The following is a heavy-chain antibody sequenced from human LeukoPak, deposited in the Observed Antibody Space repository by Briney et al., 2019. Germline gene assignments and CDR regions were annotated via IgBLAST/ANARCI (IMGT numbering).Heavy chain of an antibody. D-gene: IGHD2-2*01. CDR3: ARDSVGRTSYYYYGMDV. J-gene: IGHJ6*02. CDR2: IYYSGST. Sequence: PSETLSLTCTVSGGSISSYYWSWLRQPPGKGLEWIGYIYYSGSTNYNPSLKSRVTISVDTSKNQFSLKLSSVTAADTAVYYCARDSVGRTSYYYYGMDVWGQGTTVTVSS. CDR1: GGSISSYY. V-gene: IGHV4-59*01.